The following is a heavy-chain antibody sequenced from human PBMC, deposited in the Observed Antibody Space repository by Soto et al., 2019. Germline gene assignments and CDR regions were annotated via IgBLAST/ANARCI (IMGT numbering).Heavy chain of an antibody. CDR3: ARMPYYDNSSGYYSNFFDY. CDR1: GGSMNGYY. V-gene: IGHV4-59*01. J-gene: IGHJ4*02. Sequence: SGTLSLTCTVSGGSMNGYYWNWIRQPPGKGLEWIGYIYYSGGTNYNPSLKSRLTISVDTSKNQFSLKLRSVTAADTAMYYCARMPYYDNSSGYYSNFFDYWGQGTHVSVSS. CDR2: IYYSGGT. D-gene: IGHD3-22*01.